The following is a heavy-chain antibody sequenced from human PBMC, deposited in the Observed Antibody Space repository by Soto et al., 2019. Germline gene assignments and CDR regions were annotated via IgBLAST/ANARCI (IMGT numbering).Heavy chain of an antibody. V-gene: IGHV1-69*13. D-gene: IGHD2-2*01. Sequence: SVKVSCKASGGTFSSYAISWVRQAPGQGLEWMGGIIPIFGTANYAQKFQGRVTITADESTSTACMELSSLRSEDTAVYYCAMGYCSSTRCYQDTYAMDVWGQGTTVTVSS. CDR3: AMGYCSSTRCYQDTYAMDV. CDR1: GGTFSSYA. CDR2: IIPIFGTA. J-gene: IGHJ6*02.